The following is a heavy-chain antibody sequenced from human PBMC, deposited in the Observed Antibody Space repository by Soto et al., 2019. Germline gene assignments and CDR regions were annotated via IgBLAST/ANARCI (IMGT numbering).Heavy chain of an antibody. CDR1: GGSISSGGYY. Sequence: SETLSLTCTVSGGSISSGGYYWSWIRQHPGKGLEWIGYIYYSGSTNYNPSLKSRVTISVDTSKNQFSLKLSSVTAADTAVYYCARDYGDYVNWFDPWGQGTLVTVSS. V-gene: IGHV4-61*08. D-gene: IGHD4-17*01. J-gene: IGHJ5*02. CDR2: IYYSGST. CDR3: ARDYGDYVNWFDP.